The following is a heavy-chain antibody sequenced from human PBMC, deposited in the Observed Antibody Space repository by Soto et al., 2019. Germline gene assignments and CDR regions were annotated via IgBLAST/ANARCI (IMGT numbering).Heavy chain of an antibody. CDR1: GYTFTSYA. Sequence: QVQVVQSGAEVKKPGASVKVSCKASGYTFTSYAMHWVRQAPGQRLGWMGWINAGNGNTKYSQKFQGRVTITRDTPASTAYMELSSRRSEDTAVYYCARDPLDYDILTGYYYYYGMDVWGQGTTVTVSS. CDR2: INAGNGNT. D-gene: IGHD3-9*01. J-gene: IGHJ6*02. CDR3: ARDPLDYDILTGYYYYYGMDV. V-gene: IGHV1-3*01.